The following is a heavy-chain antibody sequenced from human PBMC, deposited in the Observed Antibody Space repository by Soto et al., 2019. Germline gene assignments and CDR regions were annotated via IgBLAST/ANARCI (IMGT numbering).Heavy chain of an antibody. J-gene: IGHJ6*03. V-gene: IGHV3-23*01. CDR3: AKPPEVRLTGYYGGAYYYYMDV. CDR2: ISGSGGST. CDR1: GFTFSSYA. D-gene: IGHD3-9*01. Sequence: EVQLLESGGGLVQPGGSLRLSCAASGFTFSSYAMSWVRQAPGKGLEWVSAISGSGGSTYYADSVKGRFTISRDNSKNTLYLQMNSLRAEDTAAYYCAKPPEVRLTGYYGGAYYYYMDVWGKGTTVTVSS.